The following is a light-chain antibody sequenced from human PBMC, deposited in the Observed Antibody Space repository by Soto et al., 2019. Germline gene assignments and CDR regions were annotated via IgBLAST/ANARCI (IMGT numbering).Light chain of an antibody. Sequence: EIVMTQSPGTLSLSPGETATLSCRASQSVDSNYLAWYQQKPGQAPRLLVYGISTRATDIPARFSGSGSGTEFTLTISSLQSKDFGIDYCQQHSKWPITFGQGTGLEIK. V-gene: IGKV3-15*01. CDR1: QSVDSN. CDR2: GIS. J-gene: IGKJ5*01. CDR3: QQHSKWPIT.